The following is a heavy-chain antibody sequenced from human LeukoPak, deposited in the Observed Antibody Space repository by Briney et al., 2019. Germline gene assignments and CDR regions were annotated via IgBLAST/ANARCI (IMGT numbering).Heavy chain of an antibody. Sequence: GGSLRLSCAASGFTFSNAWVSWVRQAPGKGLEWVGRIKSKTDGGTTDYAAPVKGRFTISRDDSKNTLYLQMNSLKTEDTAVYYCTTGHYYDSSGYYRDYWGQGTLVTVSS. CDR3: TTGHYYDSSGYYRDY. V-gene: IGHV3-15*01. CDR2: IKSKTDGGTT. CDR1: GFTFSNAW. J-gene: IGHJ4*02. D-gene: IGHD3-22*01.